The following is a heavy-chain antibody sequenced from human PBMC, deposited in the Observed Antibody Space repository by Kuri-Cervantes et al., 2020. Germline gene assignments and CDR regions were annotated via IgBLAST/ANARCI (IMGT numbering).Heavy chain of an antibody. Sequence: ASVKVSCKASGYTFTGYYVHWVRQAPGQGLEWMGWINPNSGGTNHAQKFQGRVTMTRDTSISTAYMELSRLRSDDTAVYYCAGVRNMVRGVIMDYFDYWGQGTLVTVSS. D-gene: IGHD3-10*01. CDR3: AGVRNMVRGVIMDYFDY. V-gene: IGHV1-2*02. CDR1: GYTFTGYY. J-gene: IGHJ4*02. CDR2: INPNSGGT.